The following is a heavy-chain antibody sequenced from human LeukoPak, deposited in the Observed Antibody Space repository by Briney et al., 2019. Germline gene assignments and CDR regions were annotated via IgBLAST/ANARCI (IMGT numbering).Heavy chain of an antibody. CDR3: ASSVSSRWAIIDY. CDR1: GYTFTAYY. V-gene: IGHV1-2*02. D-gene: IGHD6-13*01. CDR2: INPNSGGT. J-gene: IGHJ4*02. Sequence: GSVKVSCKASGYTFTAYYMHWVRQAPGQGLEWLGWINPNSGGTNYAQKFQGRVTMTRDTSITTAYMELSRLSSDDTAVYYCASSVSSRWAIIDYWGQGTLVTVSS.